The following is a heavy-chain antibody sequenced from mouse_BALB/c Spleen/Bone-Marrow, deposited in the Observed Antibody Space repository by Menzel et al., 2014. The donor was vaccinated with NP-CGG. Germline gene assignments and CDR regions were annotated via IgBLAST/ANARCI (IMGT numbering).Heavy chain of an antibody. D-gene: IGHD3-1*01. CDR2: ISSGGSYT. J-gene: IGHJ2*01. CDR1: GFTFSYYG. Sequence: EVMLVESGGGLVKPGGSLKLSCAASGFTFSYYGMSWVRQSPEKRLEWVAEISSGGSYTYYPDTVTGRFTISRDNAKNTLYLEMSSLRSEDTAMYYCARDSSGYFDYWAKAPLSQSPQ. V-gene: IGHV5-9-4*01. CDR3: ARDSSGYFDY.